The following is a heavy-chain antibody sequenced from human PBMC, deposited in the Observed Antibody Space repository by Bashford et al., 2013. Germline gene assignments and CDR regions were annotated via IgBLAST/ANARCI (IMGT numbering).Heavy chain of an antibody. D-gene: IGHD2-21*01. CDR1: GYTFSNYY. CDR2: INPGNGDT. Sequence: VASVKVSCKASGYTFSNYYIHWVRQAPGQGLEWMGIINPGNGDTSYAQHLQGRVTMTTDTSTSTAYMELGSLRSDDTAVYYCARQTYRDDEGYLFNRAVEFWGQGTPVTVSS. V-gene: IGHV1-46*01. J-gene: IGHJ4*02. CDR3: ARQTYRDDEGYLFNRAVEF.